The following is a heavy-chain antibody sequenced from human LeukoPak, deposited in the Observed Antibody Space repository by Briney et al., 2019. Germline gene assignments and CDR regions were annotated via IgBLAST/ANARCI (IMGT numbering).Heavy chain of an antibody. Sequence: GGSLRLSCAASGFTFSSYWMSWVRQAPGKGLEGVANIKLDGSEKYYVDSVNGRFTISRDSAKNSLYLQMNSVRAEDTAVYYCARVSAAHYYFDSWGQGTLVTVSS. J-gene: IGHJ4*02. CDR3: ARVSAAHYYFDS. CDR2: IKLDGSEK. D-gene: IGHD2-2*01. CDR1: GFTFSSYW. V-gene: IGHV3-7*01.